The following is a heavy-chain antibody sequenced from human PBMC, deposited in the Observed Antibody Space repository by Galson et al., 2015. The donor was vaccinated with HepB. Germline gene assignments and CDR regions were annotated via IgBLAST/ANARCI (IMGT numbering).Heavy chain of an antibody. V-gene: IGHV3-21*01. Sequence: SLRLSCAASGFTFSSYSMNWVRQAPGKGLEWVSSISSSSSYIYYADSVKGRFTISRDNAKNSLYLQMNSLRAEDTAVYYCARDAQLWQDAFEIWGQGTMVTVSS. CDR2: ISSSSSYI. D-gene: IGHD5-18*01. CDR3: ARDAQLWQDAFEI. CDR1: GFTFSSYS. J-gene: IGHJ3*02.